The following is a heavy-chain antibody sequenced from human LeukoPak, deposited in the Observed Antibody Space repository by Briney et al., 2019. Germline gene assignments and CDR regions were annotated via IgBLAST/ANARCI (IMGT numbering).Heavy chain of an antibody. CDR2: FDPEDGET. CDR1: GYTLTELS. CDR3: ATEHIAAGAPTIDGDYQRRYFDY. Sequence: GASVKVSCKVSGYTLTELSMHWVRQAPGKGLEWMGGFDPEDGETIYAQKFQGRVTMTEDTSTDTAYMELSSLRSEDTAVYYCATEHIAAGAPTIDGDYQRRYFDYWGQGTLVTVSS. D-gene: IGHD4-17*01. V-gene: IGHV1-24*01. J-gene: IGHJ4*02.